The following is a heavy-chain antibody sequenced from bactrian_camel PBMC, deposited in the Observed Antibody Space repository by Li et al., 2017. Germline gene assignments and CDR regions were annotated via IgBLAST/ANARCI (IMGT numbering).Heavy chain of an antibody. D-gene: IGHD6*01. J-gene: IGHJ6*01. CDR2: TYIGGGRT. V-gene: IGHV3S54*01. Sequence: VQLVESGGGSVEAGGSMRLSCRATKAYKCMGWFRQIPGKVREGIAATYIGGGRTYYSDSVVGRFTISRDNAKNTLYLQLNSLKTEDTAMYYCASVPSAGSRIWDNFGYWGQGTQVTVS. CDR1: KAYKC. CDR3: ASVPSAGSRIWDNFGY.